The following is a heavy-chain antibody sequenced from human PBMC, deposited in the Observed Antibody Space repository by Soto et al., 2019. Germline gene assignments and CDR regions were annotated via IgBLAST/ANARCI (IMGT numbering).Heavy chain of an antibody. CDR2: IYYDGSNK. D-gene: IGHD3-10*01. V-gene: IGHV3-30*03. Sequence: GGSLRLSCAASGFTFSSYGMHWVRQAPGKGLEWVAVIYYDGSNKYYADSVKGRFTISRHNSKNTLYLQMNSLRAEDTAVYYCARDLGAYGSGSYSDYWGQGTLVTVSS. CDR1: GFTFSSYG. CDR3: ARDLGAYGSGSYSDY. J-gene: IGHJ4*02.